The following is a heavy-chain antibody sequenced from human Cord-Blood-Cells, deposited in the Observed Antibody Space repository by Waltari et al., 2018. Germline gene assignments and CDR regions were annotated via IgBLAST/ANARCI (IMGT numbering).Heavy chain of an antibody. CDR2: IWDEGSNK. J-gene: IGHJ6*02. D-gene: IGHD2-2*01. CDR3: ARDGSTSSIYGMDV. V-gene: IGHV3-33*01. CDR1: GFTFSRYG. Sequence: QVQLVESGGGVVQPGRSLRLSCAASGFTFSRYGMYWVRQAPGKRVEWVEVIWDEGSNKYYADAVKGRFTISRDNSKNTLYLQMNSLRAEDTAVYYCARDGSTSSIYGMDVWGQGTTVTVSS.